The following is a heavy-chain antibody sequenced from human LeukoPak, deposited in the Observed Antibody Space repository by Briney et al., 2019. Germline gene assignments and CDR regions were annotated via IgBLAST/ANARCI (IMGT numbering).Heavy chain of an antibody. CDR3: ARPLHSSGWDLSY. Sequence: ASVRVSCKASGYTFTGYYMHWVRQAPGQGLEWMGWINPNSGGTNYAQKFQGRVTMTRDTSISTAYMELSRLRSDDTAVYYCARPLHSSGWDLSYWGQGTLVTVSS. CDR2: INPNSGGT. V-gene: IGHV1-2*02. D-gene: IGHD6-19*01. CDR1: GYTFTGYY. J-gene: IGHJ4*02.